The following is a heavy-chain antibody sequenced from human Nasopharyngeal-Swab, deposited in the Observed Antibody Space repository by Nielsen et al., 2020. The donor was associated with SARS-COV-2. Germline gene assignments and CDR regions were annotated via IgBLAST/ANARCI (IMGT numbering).Heavy chain of an antibody. CDR1: GGSVSSNSYY. V-gene: IGHV4-39*01. CDR3: ARHEGLIAAGNWIDY. J-gene: IGHJ4*02. Sequence: SETLSLTCTVSGGSVSSNSYYWGWIRQPPGKGLERIGTIYYSGITYYNPSLKSRVTLSVDTSKNQFSLKLSSVTAADTALYYCARHEGLIAAGNWIDYWGQGTLVTVSS. D-gene: IGHD6-13*01. CDR2: IYYSGIT.